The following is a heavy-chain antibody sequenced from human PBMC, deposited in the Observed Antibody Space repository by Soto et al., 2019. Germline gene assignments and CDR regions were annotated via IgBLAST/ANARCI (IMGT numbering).Heavy chain of an antibody. CDR3: AKVGPYSSSVSFDI. Sequence: HPGGSLRLSCAASGFTFSSYGMHWVRQAPGKGLEWVAVISYDGSNKYYADSVKGRFTISRDNSKNTLYLQMNSLRAEDTAVYYCAKVGPYSSSVSFDIWGQGTMVTVSS. V-gene: IGHV3-30*18. CDR1: GFTFSSYG. J-gene: IGHJ3*02. CDR2: ISYDGSNK. D-gene: IGHD6-6*01.